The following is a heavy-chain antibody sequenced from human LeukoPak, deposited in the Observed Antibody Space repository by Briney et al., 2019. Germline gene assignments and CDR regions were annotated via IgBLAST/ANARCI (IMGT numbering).Heavy chain of an antibody. CDR3: ARCSPGDSSNFYAVLQY. J-gene: IGHJ4*02. CDR1: VGTFSSYA. V-gene: IGHV1-69*06. CDR2: IIPLFGTT. Sequence: VASVKVSCKSSVGTFSSYAVSGVRLTPGQGLEWLGGIIPLFGTTTYAQKLQAKVTMTADKSTNTAYLEISSLTSDDTAVYYCARCSPGDSSNFYAVLQYWGQGTQVTVST. D-gene: IGHD3-22*01.